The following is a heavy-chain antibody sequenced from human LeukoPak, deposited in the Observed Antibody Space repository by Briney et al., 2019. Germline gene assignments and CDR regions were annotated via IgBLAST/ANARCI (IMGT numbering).Heavy chain of an antibody. CDR3: AKGDLSGLKYNWFGP. Sequence: GGSLRLSCAASGFTFSSYAMSWVRQAPGKGLEWVSAISGSGGSTYYADSVKGRFTISRDNSKNTLYLQMNSLRAEDTAVYYCAKGDLSGLKYNWFGPWGQGTLVTVSS. V-gene: IGHV3-23*01. J-gene: IGHJ5*02. CDR1: GFTFSSYA. D-gene: IGHD6-19*01. CDR2: ISGSGGST.